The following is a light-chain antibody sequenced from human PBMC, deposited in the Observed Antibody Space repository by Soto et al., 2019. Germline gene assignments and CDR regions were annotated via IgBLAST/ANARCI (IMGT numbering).Light chain of an antibody. CDR1: QAIDSW. CDR3: QQTLSFPPT. V-gene: IGKV1-12*01. CDR2: TGS. J-gene: IGKJ1*01. Sequence: DIQITQSPSSVYAYVGDRVTITCRASQAIDSWLAWYQQKPGEAPKLLIFTGSLLHSGVPPRFSGSGSGTDFTLTISSLQPEDFATYYCQQTLSFPPTFGQGTKVDIK.